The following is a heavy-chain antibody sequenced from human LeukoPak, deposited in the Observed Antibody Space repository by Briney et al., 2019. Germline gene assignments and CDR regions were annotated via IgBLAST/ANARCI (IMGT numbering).Heavy chain of an antibody. Sequence: ASVKVSCRASGYTFTSYGISWVRQAPGQGLEWMGWISAYNGNTNYAQKLQGRVTMTTDTSTSTAYMELRSLRSDDTAVYYCARAPHCTNGVCYDYWGQGTLVTVSS. CDR3: ARAPHCTNGVCYDY. CDR2: ISAYNGNT. CDR1: GYTFTSYG. J-gene: IGHJ4*02. V-gene: IGHV1-18*01. D-gene: IGHD2-8*01.